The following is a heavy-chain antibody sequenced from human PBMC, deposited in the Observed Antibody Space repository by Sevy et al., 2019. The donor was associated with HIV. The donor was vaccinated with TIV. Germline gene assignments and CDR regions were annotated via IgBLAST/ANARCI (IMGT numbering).Heavy chain of an antibody. D-gene: IGHD3-22*01. Sequence: SETLSLTCTVSGGSISSYYWSWIRQPPGKGLEWIGYIYYSGSTNYNPSLKSRVTIPVDTSKNRFSLKLGSVTAADTAVYYCARAGGYYDSSGYDYWGQGTLVTVSS. V-gene: IGHV4-59*01. J-gene: IGHJ4*02. CDR2: IYYSGST. CDR3: ARAGGYYDSSGYDY. CDR1: GGSISSYY.